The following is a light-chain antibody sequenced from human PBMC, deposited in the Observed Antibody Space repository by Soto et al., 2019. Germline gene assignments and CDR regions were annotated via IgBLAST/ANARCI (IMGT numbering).Light chain of an antibody. CDR1: QSISTY. V-gene: IGKV1-39*01. CDR2: SAS. CDR3: QQSYSTPYT. Sequence: DIQMTQSPSSLSASVGDRVTITFRASQSISTYLNWYQQKPGKAPRLLIYSASSFHSGVPSRFSGSGSGTDFTLTISSLQPEDFATYYCQQSYSTPYTFGQGTKLEIK. J-gene: IGKJ2*01.